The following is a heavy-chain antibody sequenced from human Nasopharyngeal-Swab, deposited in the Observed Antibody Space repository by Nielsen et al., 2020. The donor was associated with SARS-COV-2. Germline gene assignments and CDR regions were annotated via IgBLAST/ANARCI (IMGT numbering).Heavy chain of an antibody. Sequence: GESLKISCAASGFTFSSYSMNWVRQAPGKGLEWVSYISSSSSTIYYADSVKGRFTISRDNAKNSLYLQMNSLRAEDTAVYYCARDYDILTGNGYYMDVWGKGTTVTFSS. CDR3: ARDYDILTGNGYYMDV. V-gene: IGHV3-48*01. CDR1: GFTFSSYS. J-gene: IGHJ6*03. CDR2: ISSSSSTI. D-gene: IGHD3-9*01.